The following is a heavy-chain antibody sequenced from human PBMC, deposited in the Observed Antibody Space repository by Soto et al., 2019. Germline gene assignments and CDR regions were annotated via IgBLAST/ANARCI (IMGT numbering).Heavy chain of an antibody. CDR2: ISYDGSNK. J-gene: IGHJ4*02. V-gene: IGHV3-30-3*01. CDR1: GFTFSSYA. CDR3: ARDGGIAARPYYFDY. D-gene: IGHD6-6*01. Sequence: VQLVESGGGVVQPGRSLRLSCAASGFTFSSYAMHWVRQAPGKGLEWVAVISYDGSNKYYADSVKGRFTISRDNSKNTLYLQMNSLRAEDTAVYYCARDGGIAARPYYFDYWGQGTLVTVSS.